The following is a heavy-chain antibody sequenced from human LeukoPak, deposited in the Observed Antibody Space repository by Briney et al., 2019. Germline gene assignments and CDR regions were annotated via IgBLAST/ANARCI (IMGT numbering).Heavy chain of an antibody. V-gene: IGHV1-2*02. CDR2: INPKSGDT. CDR1: GYTFTGYY. D-gene: IGHD3-3*01. CDR3: ARDISITPLRGY. J-gene: IGHJ4*02. Sequence: SMKVSCKASGYTFTGYYMHWVRQAPGQGFEWMGWINPKSGDTNYAQKFQGRVTMTRDTSISTAYRALSRLISDDTLVYYCARDISITPLRGYWGQGTLVTVSS.